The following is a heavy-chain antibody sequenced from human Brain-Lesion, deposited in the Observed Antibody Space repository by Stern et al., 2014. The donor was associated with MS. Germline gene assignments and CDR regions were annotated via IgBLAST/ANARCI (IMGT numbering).Heavy chain of an antibody. D-gene: IGHD6-19*01. J-gene: IGHJ3*02. CDR1: GFTFDDYA. CDR2: ISWNSVSI. V-gene: IGHV3-9*01. Sequence: EVQLVESGGGLVQPGRSLRLSCAPSGFTFDDYAMHWVRQAPGKGLEWVSGISWNSVSIVYADSVKGRFTISRDNVKNSLYLQMNSLRAEDTALYYCAKGLQQWLGHDAFDIWGQGTMVTVSS. CDR3: AKGLQQWLGHDAFDI.